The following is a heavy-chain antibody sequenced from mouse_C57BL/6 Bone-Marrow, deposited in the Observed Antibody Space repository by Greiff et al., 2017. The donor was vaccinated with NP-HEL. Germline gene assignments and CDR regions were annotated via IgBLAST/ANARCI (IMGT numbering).Heavy chain of an antibody. V-gene: IGHV1-78*01. Sequence: VQLQQSDAELVKPGASVKISCKVSGYTFTDHTIHWMKQRPEQGLEWIGYIYPRDGSTKYNEKFKGKATLTADKSSSTAYMQLNSLTSEDSAVYFCASEGYYYGSSDLYYYAMDYWGQGTSVTVSS. J-gene: IGHJ4*01. D-gene: IGHD1-1*01. CDR2: IYPRDGST. CDR3: ASEGYYYGSSDLYYYAMDY. CDR1: GYTFTDHT.